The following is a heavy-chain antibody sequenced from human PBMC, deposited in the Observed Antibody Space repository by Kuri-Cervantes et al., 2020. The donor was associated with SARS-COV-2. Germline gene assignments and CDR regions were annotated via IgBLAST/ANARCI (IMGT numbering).Heavy chain of an antibody. Sequence: ASVKVSCKASGYTFTSYGISWVRQAPGQGLEWMGWISAYNGNTNYAQKLQGRVTMTTDTSTSTAYMELRSLRSDDTAVYYCAINPYCGGDCYPGDYWGQGTLVTVSS. CDR1: GYTFTSYG. CDR2: ISAYNGNT. V-gene: IGHV1-18*01. D-gene: IGHD2-21*01. J-gene: IGHJ4*02. CDR3: AINPYCGGDCYPGDY.